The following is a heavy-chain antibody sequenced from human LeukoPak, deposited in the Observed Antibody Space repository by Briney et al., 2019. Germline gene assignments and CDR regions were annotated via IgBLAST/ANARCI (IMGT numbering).Heavy chain of an antibody. CDR1: GFTSISYS. J-gene: IGHJ6*02. CDR3: ARAGSIARMDV. V-gene: IGHV3-21*01. D-gene: IGHD6-19*01. Sequence: PGGSLRLSCAASGFTSISYSMSWGPQAPGKGLGWVSSISRSRRYIYYADSVKGRFTISRDDAKNSLYLEMNSLRAEDSAVYYCARAGSIARMDVWGQGTTVTVSS. CDR2: ISRSRRYI.